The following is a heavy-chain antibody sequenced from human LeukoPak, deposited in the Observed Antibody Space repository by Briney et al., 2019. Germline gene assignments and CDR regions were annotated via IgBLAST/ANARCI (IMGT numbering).Heavy chain of an antibody. V-gene: IGHV3-23*01. Sequence: GGSLRLSCAASGFTFSNFAMTWVRQAPGKGLEWVSGISGSGESTHYADSVKGRFTISRDNSKNTLYLQMNSLRVEDTALYYCAKVILTGYYYDSWGQGALVTVSS. J-gene: IGHJ5*01. CDR3: AKVILTGYYYDS. D-gene: IGHD3-9*01. CDR2: ISGSGEST. CDR1: GFTFSNFA.